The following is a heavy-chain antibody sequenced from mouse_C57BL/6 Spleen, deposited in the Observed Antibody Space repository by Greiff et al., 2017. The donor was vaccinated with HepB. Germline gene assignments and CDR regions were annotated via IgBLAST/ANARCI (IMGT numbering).Heavy chain of an antibody. Sequence: QVQLQQSGAELVKPGASVKISCKASGYAFSSYWMNWVKQRPGKGLEWIGQIYPGDGDTNYNGKFKGKATLTADKSSSTAYMQLSSLTSEDSAVYFCARGRIYYYGSSWYFDVWGTGTTVTVSS. CDR3: ARGRIYYYGSSWYFDV. J-gene: IGHJ1*03. V-gene: IGHV1-80*01. CDR1: GYAFSSYW. CDR2: IYPGDGDT. D-gene: IGHD1-1*01.